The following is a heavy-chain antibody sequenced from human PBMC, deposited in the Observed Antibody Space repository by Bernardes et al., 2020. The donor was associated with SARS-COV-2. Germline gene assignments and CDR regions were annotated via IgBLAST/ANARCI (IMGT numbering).Heavy chain of an antibody. Sequence: SVKVSCKASGGTFSSYAISWVRQAPGQGLEWLGRIIPILGIANYAQKFQGRVTITADKSPSTAYMELSSLRSEDTAVYYCARGWLGSSYGSGSYPYLYYYYGMDVWGQGTTVTVSS. CDR2: IIPILGIA. CDR1: GGTFSSYA. D-gene: IGHD3-10*01. CDR3: ARGWLGSSYGSGSYPYLYYYYGMDV. V-gene: IGHV1-69*04. J-gene: IGHJ6*02.